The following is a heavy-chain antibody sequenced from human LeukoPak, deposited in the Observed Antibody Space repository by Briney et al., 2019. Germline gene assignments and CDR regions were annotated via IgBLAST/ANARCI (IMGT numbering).Heavy chain of an antibody. CDR1: GFTFSSYE. CDR3: AREGSPNEYGDYARF. CDR2: ISSSGSTI. J-gene: IGHJ4*02. D-gene: IGHD4-17*01. Sequence: GGSLRLSCAASGFTFSSYEMNWVRQAPGKGLEWVSYISSSGSTIYYADSVKGRFTISRDNAKNSLYLQMNSLRAEDTAVYYCAREGSPNEYGDYARFWGQGILVTVSS. V-gene: IGHV3-48*03.